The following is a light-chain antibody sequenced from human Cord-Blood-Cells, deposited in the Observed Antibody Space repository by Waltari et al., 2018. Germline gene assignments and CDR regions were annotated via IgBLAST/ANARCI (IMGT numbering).Light chain of an antibody. V-gene: IGLV2-14*01. CDR3: SSYTSSSTWV. CDR2: DVS. Sequence: QSALTQPASVSGSPGQSITISCTGTRRDVGGYNYASWYQQHPGKPPKLMIYDVSKRPSGVSNRFSGSKSGNTASLTISGLQAEDEADYYCSSYTSSSTWVFGGGTKLTVL. CDR1: RRDVGGYNY. J-gene: IGLJ3*02.